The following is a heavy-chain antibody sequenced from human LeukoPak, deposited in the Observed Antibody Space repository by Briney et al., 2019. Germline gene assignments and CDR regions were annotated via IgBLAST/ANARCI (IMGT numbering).Heavy chain of an antibody. CDR1: GFTFSSYA. J-gene: IGHJ3*02. V-gene: IGHV3-23*01. CDR2: ISGSGGST. Sequence: GGSLRLSCAASGFTFSSYAMSWVRQAPGKGLEWVSAISGSGGSTYYADSVKGRFTISRDNSKNTLYLQMSSLRAEDTAVYYCAKCYYDSSGYYFGAFDISGQGTMVTVSS. D-gene: IGHD3-22*01. CDR3: AKCYYDSSGYYFGAFDI.